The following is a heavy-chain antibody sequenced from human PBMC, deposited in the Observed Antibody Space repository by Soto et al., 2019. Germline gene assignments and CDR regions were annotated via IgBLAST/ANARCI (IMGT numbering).Heavy chain of an antibody. V-gene: IGHV3-48*01. J-gene: IGHJ6*02. CDR2: IMPGSSHI. CDR3: AKPPHSTYYYYYYGMDV. D-gene: IGHD2-15*01. CDR1: GFTFSIYS. Sequence: PGGSLRLSCAASGFTFSIYSMNWVRQAPGKGLEWVSYIMPGSSHIFYADSVKGRFTISRDNAKNSLYLQMNSLRAEDTAVYYCAKPPHSTYYYYYYGMDVWGQGTTVTVSS.